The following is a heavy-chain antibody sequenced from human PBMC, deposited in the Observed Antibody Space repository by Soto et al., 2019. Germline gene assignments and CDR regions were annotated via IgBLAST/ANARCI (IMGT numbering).Heavy chain of an antibody. V-gene: IGHV3-64*01. CDR2: ISSNGGST. J-gene: IGHJ3*02. CDR3: ARQVPDSGAFDI. CDR1: GFTFSSYA. Sequence: GGSLRLSCAASGFTFSSYAMHWVRQAPGKGLEYVSAISSNGGSTYYANSVKGRFTISRDNSKNTLYLQMGSLRAEDMAVYYCARQVPDSGAFDIWGQGTMVTVSS. D-gene: IGHD2-21*01.